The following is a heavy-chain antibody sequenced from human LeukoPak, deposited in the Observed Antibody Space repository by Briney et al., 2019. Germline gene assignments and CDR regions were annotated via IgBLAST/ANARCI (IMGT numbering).Heavy chain of an antibody. Sequence: SETLSLTCAVSGYSISSGYYWGWIRQPPGKGLEWIGGIYHSGSTYYNPSLKIRVTISIDTSKNQFSLKLSSVTAADTAVYYCARDDMVRGVIIYYYGMDVWGKGTTVTVSS. CDR1: GYSISSGYY. J-gene: IGHJ6*04. CDR3: ARDDMVRGVIIYYYGMDV. V-gene: IGHV4-38-2*02. D-gene: IGHD3-10*01. CDR2: IYHSGST.